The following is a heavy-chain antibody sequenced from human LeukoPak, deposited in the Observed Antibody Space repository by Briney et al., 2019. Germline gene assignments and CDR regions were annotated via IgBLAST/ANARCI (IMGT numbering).Heavy chain of an antibody. J-gene: IGHJ4*02. CDR2: TNTDGSST. CDR3: ARGMTYYYGSGKFDY. CDR1: GFTFSDYW. Sequence: GGSLRLSCTASGFTFSDYWMHWVRQAPGKELVSVSRTNTDGSSTTYADSVKGRFTISRDNAKNTVYLEMNSLRAEDTAVYYCARGMTYYYGSGKFDYWGQGSLVTVSS. D-gene: IGHD3-10*01. V-gene: IGHV3-74*01.